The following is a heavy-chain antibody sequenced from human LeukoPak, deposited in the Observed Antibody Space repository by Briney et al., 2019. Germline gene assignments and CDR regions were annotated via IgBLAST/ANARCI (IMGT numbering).Heavy chain of an antibody. D-gene: IGHD1-26*01. CDR1: GFTFDDYA. CDR3: ARSSAGDPDAFDI. V-gene: IGHV3-9*03. CDR2: ISWNSGSI. J-gene: IGHJ3*02. Sequence: GGSLRLSCAASGFTFDDYAMHWVRQAPGKGLEWVSGISWNSGSIGYADSVKGRFTISRDNAKNSLYLQTNSLRAEDMALYYCARSSAGDPDAFDIWGQGTMVTVSS.